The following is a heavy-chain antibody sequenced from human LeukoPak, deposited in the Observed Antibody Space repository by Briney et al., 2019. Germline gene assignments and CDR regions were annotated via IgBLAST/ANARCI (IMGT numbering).Heavy chain of an antibody. CDR3: ARDTYYYGSGSSYYFDY. CDR2: ISAYNGNT. J-gene: IGHJ4*02. V-gene: IGHV1-18*01. Sequence: GASVKVSCKASGYTFTSYGISWVRQAPGQGLEWMGWISAYNGNTNYAQKLQGRVTMTTDTSTSTAYMELRSLRSDDTAVYYCARDTYYYGSGSSYYFDYWGQGTLVTVSS. CDR1: GYTFTSYG. D-gene: IGHD3-10*01.